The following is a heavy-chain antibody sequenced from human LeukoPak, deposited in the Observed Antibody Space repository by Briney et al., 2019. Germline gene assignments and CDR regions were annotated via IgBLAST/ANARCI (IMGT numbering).Heavy chain of an antibody. D-gene: IGHD2-15*01. CDR1: GFTFSSYA. CDR2: ISGSGGST. CDR3: AKAAGYCSGGSCHPLFDY. V-gene: IGHV3-23*01. Sequence: GGSLRLSCAASGFTFSSYAMSWVRQAPGKGQEWVSAISGSGGSTYYADSVKGRFTISRDNSKNTLYLQMNSLRAEDTAVYYCAKAAGYCSGGSCHPLFDYWGQGTLVTVSS. J-gene: IGHJ4*02.